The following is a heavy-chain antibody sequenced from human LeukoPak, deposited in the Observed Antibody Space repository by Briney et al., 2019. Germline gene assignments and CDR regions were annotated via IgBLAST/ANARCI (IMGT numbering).Heavy chain of an antibody. CDR3: AKHYDSSFFDY. Sequence: GRSLRLSCAASGFTFSSYAMTWFRQAPGKGLDWVSAISGSGGSTYYADSVKGRFTISRDNSKNTLYLQMNSLRAEDTAVYYCAKHYDSSFFDYWGQGTLVTVSS. CDR2: ISGSGGST. J-gene: IGHJ4*02. D-gene: IGHD3-22*01. CDR1: GFTFSSYA. V-gene: IGHV3-23*01.